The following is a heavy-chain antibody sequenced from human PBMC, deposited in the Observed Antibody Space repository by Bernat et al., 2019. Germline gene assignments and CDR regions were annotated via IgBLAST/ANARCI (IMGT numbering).Heavy chain of an antibody. V-gene: IGHV3-33*06. CDR2: IWGDGSKK. Sequence: QVQLVESGGGVVQAGRSLRLSCAASGYTFSKSGMHWVRQAPGKGLEWVAVIWGDGSKKFYADSVKGRFSISKDDSKNTLYLKMKSLTAEDTAVYYCAKGTSGAGDFDYWGQGALVTVSS. CDR3: AKGTSGAGDFDY. CDR1: GYTFSKSG. D-gene: IGHD3-3*02. J-gene: IGHJ4*02.